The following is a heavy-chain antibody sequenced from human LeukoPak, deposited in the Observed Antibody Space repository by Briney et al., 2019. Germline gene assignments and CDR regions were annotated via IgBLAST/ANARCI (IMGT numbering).Heavy chain of an antibody. D-gene: IGHD1-26*01. CDR2: VRDKTNSYAT. J-gene: IGHJ4*02. V-gene: IGHV3-73*01. CDR3: TRQRPQTGSLDY. Sequence: PGGSLRLSCAASGFTFSDSSMHWVSQASGKGLEWVGRVRDKTNSYATGYGESVKGRFTISRDDSKNTAYLEMSSLRVEDTAVYYCTRQRPQTGSLDYWGQGALVTASS. CDR1: GFTFSDSS.